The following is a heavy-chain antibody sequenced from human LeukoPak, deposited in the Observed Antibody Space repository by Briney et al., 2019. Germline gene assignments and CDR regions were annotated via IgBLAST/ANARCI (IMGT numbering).Heavy chain of an antibody. J-gene: IGHJ4*02. Sequence: PSETLSLTCIVSGGSISSYYWSWIRQPAGKGLEWIGRIYSSGNTHYNPSLKSRVTMSVDTSKNQFSLKLSSVTAADTAVYCCARAAGYSSSSGEFDYWGQGTLVTVSS. V-gene: IGHV4-4*07. CDR2: IYSSGNT. CDR3: ARAAGYSSSSGEFDY. D-gene: IGHD6-6*01. CDR1: GGSISSYY.